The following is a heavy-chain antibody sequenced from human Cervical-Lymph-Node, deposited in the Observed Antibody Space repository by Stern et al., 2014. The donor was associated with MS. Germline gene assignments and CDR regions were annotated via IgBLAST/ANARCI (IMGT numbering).Heavy chain of an antibody. V-gene: IGHV5-51*03. CDR3: ARRGDGYNYYFDF. D-gene: IGHD5-24*01. CDR2: IYPGDSEP. CDR1: GYSFTNYW. Sequence: EVQLEESGAEVKRPGESLKISCKGSGYSFTNYWIGWVRQMPGKGLEWMGSIYPGDSEPTYSPSFQGRVTFSVDKSINTAYLQWGSLRASDTAMYYCARRGDGYNYYFDFWGQGTLVTVSS. J-gene: IGHJ4*02.